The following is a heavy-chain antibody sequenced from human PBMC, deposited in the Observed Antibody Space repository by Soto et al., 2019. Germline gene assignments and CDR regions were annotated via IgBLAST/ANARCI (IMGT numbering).Heavy chain of an antibody. CDR3: AKDHLPGIAVAGTLA. Sequence: GESLKISCAASGFTFSSYAMSWVRQAPGKGLEWVSAISGSGGSTYYADSVKGRFTISRDNSKNTLYLQMNSLRAEDTAVYYCAKDHLPGIAVAGTLAWGQGTLVTVSS. J-gene: IGHJ4*02. CDR1: GFTFSSYA. D-gene: IGHD6-19*01. V-gene: IGHV3-23*01. CDR2: ISGSGGST.